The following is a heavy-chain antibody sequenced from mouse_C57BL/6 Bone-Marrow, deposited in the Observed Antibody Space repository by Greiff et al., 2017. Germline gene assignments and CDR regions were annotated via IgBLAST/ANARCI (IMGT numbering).Heavy chain of an antibody. CDR2: ILPGSGST. V-gene: IGHV1-9*01. D-gene: IGHD1-1*01. CDR1: GYTFTGYW. CDR3: AKGEYYGSSPFAY. J-gene: IGHJ3*01. Sequence: QVQLQQSGAELMKPGASVKLSCKATGYTFTGYWIEWVKQRPGHGLEWIGEILPGSGSTNYNEQFKGKATFTADPSSNTAYMQLSSLTTEDYAIYYCAKGEYYGSSPFAYWGQGTLVTVSA.